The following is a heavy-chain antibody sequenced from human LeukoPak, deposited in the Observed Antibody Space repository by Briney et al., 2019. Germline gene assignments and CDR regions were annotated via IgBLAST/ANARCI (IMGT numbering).Heavy chain of an antibody. D-gene: IGHD2-2*02. V-gene: IGHV1-18*01. CDR1: GYTFTSYG. Sequence: ASVKVSCKASGYTFTSYGISLVRQAPGQGLEWMGWISAYNGNTNYAQKFQGRVTMTTDTSTSTAYMELRSLRSDDTAVYYCAREDLCTSARCYKAFDIWGQGTMVTASS. CDR3: AREDLCTSARCYKAFDI. J-gene: IGHJ3*02. CDR2: ISAYNGNT.